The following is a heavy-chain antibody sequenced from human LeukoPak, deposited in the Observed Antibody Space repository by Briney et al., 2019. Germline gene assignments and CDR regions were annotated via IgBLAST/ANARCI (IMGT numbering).Heavy chain of an antibody. CDR1: GGSISSYY. Sequence: SETLSLTCTVSGGSISSYYWSWIRQPPGKGLEWIGYIYYSGSTNYNPSLKSRVTISVDTSKNQFSLKLSSVTAADTAVYYCARWGRYDFWSGPTYYFDYWGQGTLVTVSS. CDR2: IYYSGST. D-gene: IGHD3-3*01. CDR3: ARWGRYDFWSGPTYYFDY. V-gene: IGHV4-59*01. J-gene: IGHJ4*02.